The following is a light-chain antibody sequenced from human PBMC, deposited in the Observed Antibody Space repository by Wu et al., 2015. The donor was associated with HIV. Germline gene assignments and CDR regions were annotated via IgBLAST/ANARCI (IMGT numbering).Light chain of an antibody. CDR3: QQRSNWPLLT. J-gene: IGKJ4*01. V-gene: IGKV3-11*01. CDR1: QSVSSY. Sequence: DIVLIQSPATVSFSPGERATLSCRASQSVSSYLAWYQQKPGQAPRLLIYDASNRATGIPARFSGSGSGTDFTLTISSLEPEDFAVYYCQQRSNWPLLTFGGGTKVEIK. CDR2: DAS.